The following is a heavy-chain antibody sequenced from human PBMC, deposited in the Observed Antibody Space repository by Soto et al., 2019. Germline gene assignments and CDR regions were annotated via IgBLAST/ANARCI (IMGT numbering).Heavy chain of an antibody. Sequence: GGSLRLSCAASVFTFSSYAMPWVGQAPGKGLEWVAVISYDGSNKYYADSVKGRFTISRDNSKNTLYLQMNSLRAEDTAVYYCARDSGYDGGVDYWGQGTMVTVSS. CDR2: ISYDGSNK. D-gene: IGHD5-12*01. J-gene: IGHJ4*02. V-gene: IGHV3-30-3*01. CDR3: ARDSGYDGGVDY. CDR1: VFTFSSYA.